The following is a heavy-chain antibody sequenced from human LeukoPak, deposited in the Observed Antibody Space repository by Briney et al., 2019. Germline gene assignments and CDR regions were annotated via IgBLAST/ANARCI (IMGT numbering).Heavy chain of an antibody. V-gene: IGHV3-23*01. CDR2: ISGNGSNT. J-gene: IGHJ4*02. D-gene: IGHD3-3*01. Sequence: GGSLRLSCAASGFTFSSYAMSWVRQAPGKGLEWVSAISGNGSNTYYADSVKGRFTIYRDNSKNTLYLQMNSLRAEDTAVYYCAKAYYDFWSGYQFDYWGEGTLVTVSS. CDR1: GFTFSSYA. CDR3: AKAYYDFWSGYQFDY.